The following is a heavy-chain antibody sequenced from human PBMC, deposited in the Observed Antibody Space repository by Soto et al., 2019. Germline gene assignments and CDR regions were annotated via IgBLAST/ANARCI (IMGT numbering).Heavy chain of an antibody. Sequence: EVQLVESEGGLVQPGGSLRLSCAASGFTFSSNAMSWVSQAPGKGLEWVSAISGTTDNTYYADSVKGRFTISRDNSKNTLYLQMNSLRAEDTALYYCARSLRGVIIDFDSWGQGTLVTVSS. J-gene: IGHJ4*02. CDR3: ARSLRGVIIDFDS. CDR1: GFTFSSNA. D-gene: IGHD3-10*01. V-gene: IGHV3-23*04. CDR2: ISGTTDNT.